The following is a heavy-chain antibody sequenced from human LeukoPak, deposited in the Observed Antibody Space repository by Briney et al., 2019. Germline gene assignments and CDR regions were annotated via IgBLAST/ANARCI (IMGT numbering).Heavy chain of an antibody. V-gene: IGHV4-34*01. Sequence: GSLRLSCAASGFTFSNAWMSWVRQPPGKGLEWIGEINHSGSTNYNPSLKSRVTISLDTSKNQFSLKLTSVTAADTAVYYCARGRSPQDWGQGTLVTVSS. CDR1: GFTFSNAW. J-gene: IGHJ4*02. CDR2: INHSGST. CDR3: ARGRSPQD.